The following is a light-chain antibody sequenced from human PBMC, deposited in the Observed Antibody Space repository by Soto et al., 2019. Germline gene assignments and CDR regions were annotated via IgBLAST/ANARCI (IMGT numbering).Light chain of an antibody. Sequence: EIVLTQSPATLSLSPGERATLSCRASQSVSSYLAWYQQKPGQAPRLLIYDTSNRAPDIPDRFSGSGSGTDFTLTISRLEPEDFAVYYCQQYGGSVQTFGQGTKVDI. CDR3: QQYGGSVQT. CDR2: DTS. J-gene: IGKJ1*01. CDR1: QSVSSY. V-gene: IGKV3-20*01.